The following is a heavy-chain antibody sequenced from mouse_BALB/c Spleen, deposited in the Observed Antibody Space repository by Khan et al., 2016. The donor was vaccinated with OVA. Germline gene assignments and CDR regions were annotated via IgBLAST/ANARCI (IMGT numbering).Heavy chain of an antibody. D-gene: IGHD2-14*01. CDR1: GYSITSDYA. CDR3: ARSLYYSYGYALDC. Sequence: EVKLLESGPGLVKPSQSLSLTCTVTGYSITSDYAWNWIRQFPGNKLEWMGYISSTGGTSYNPSLKSRISITRDTSKNQFFLQLKSVTAEDTATYYGARSLYYSYGYALDCGGRGTLVTVSS. V-gene: IGHV3-2*02. J-gene: IGHJ4*01. CDR2: ISSTGGT.